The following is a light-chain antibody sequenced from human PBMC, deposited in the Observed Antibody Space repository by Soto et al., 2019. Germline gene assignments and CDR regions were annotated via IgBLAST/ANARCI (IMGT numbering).Light chain of an antibody. V-gene: IGKV3-20*01. Sequence: EIVLTQSPGTLSLSPGEGATLSCRASQSISSTFLAWYQHKPGQAPRVLIYGASRRAAGIPDRFSGIGSGTDFNLTISRLEPEDFAVYYCQQYESSWTFGQGTKVEMK. CDR3: QQYESSWT. CDR2: GAS. CDR1: QSISSTF. J-gene: IGKJ1*01.